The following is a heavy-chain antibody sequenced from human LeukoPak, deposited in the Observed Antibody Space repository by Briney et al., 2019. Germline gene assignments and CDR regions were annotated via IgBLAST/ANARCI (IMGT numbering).Heavy chain of an antibody. D-gene: IGHD3-16*01. CDR1: EYSFSPYW. J-gene: IGHJ4*02. Sequence: GESLKTSCKGSEYSFSPYWIGWVRQMPGKGLEWMGIISAADSDTRYSPSFQGQVTFSVDKSISTAYLQWSSLKASDTAIYYCARQNGGGHFDYWGQGTLVTVSS. CDR2: ISAADSDT. V-gene: IGHV5-51*01. CDR3: ARQNGGGHFDY.